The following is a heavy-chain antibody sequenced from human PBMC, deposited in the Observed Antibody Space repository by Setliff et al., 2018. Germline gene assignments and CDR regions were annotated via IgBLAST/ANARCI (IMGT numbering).Heavy chain of an antibody. D-gene: IGHD2-21*02. J-gene: IGHJ6*03. CDR1: GYTFTSYG. Sequence: AASVKVSCKASGYTFTSYGISWVRQAPGQGLEWMGWISAYNGNTNYAQKLQGRVTMTTDTSTSTAYMELRSLRSDDTAVYYCARQGCVSIDCQYYPYYYMDVWGKGTPVTVSS. CDR3: ARQGCVSIDCQYYPYYYMDV. V-gene: IGHV1-18*01. CDR2: ISAYNGNT.